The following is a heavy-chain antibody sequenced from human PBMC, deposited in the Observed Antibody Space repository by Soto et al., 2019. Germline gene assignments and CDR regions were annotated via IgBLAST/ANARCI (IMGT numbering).Heavy chain of an antibody. J-gene: IGHJ4*02. CDR1: GASISSGDYF. CDR2: IYDSGSS. Sequence: SETLSLTCTVSGASISSGDYFWSWIRQSPGKGLQWIGYIYDSGSSHYNPSLKSRVTISVDTSKNQFSLKLSSVTAADTAVYYCAREKGYISGPKNFDYWGQGTLVTVSS. V-gene: IGHV4-30-4*01. D-gene: IGHD5-12*01. CDR3: AREKGYISGPKNFDY.